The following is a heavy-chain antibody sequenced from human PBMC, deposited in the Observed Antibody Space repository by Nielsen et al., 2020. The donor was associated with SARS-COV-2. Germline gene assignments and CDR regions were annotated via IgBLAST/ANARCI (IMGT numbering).Heavy chain of an antibody. Sequence: GGSLRLSCAASGFTFSSYDMHWVRQATGKGLEWVSAIGTAGDTYYPGSVKGRFTISRENAKNSLYLQMNSLRAGDTAVYYCARGVAATLSRLLRYYYYYYMDVWGKGTTVTVSS. CDR3: ARGVAATLSRLLRYYYYYYMDV. J-gene: IGHJ6*03. CDR2: IGTAGDT. CDR1: GFTFSSYD. V-gene: IGHV3-13*04. D-gene: IGHD2-15*01.